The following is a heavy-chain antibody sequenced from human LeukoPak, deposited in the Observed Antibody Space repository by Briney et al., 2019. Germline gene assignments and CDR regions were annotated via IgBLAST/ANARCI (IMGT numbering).Heavy chain of an antibody. CDR1: GGSVSSGSYY. CDR3: ARAPLGYCSGGSCYQYNWFDP. J-gene: IGHJ5*02. V-gene: IGHV4-61*01. D-gene: IGHD2-15*01. CDR2: IYYSGST. Sequence: SETLSLTCTVSGGSVSSGSYYWSWIRQPPGKGLEWIGYIYYSGSTNYNPSLKSRVTISVDTSKNQFSLKLSSVTAADTAVYYCARAPLGYCSGGSCYQYNWFDPWGQGTLLTVSS.